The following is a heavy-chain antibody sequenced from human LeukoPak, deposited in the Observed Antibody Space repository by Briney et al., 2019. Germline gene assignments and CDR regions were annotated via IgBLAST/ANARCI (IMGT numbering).Heavy chain of an antibody. CDR1: GDTFTSYG. V-gene: IGHV1-18*01. J-gene: IGHJ3*02. D-gene: IGHD1-26*01. Sequence: ASMRVSCKASGDTFTSYGISWVRQAPGQGLEWMGWISAYNGNTNYAQKLQGRVTMTTDTSTSTAYMELRSLRSDDTAVYYCAKARSGSPRNALDIWGQGTMVTVSS. CDR2: ISAYNGNT. CDR3: AKARSGSPRNALDI.